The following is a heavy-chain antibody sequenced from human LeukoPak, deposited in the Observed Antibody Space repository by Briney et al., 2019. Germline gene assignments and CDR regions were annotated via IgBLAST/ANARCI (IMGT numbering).Heavy chain of an antibody. CDR3: ARLTGGI. CDR1: GGSIISYY. CDR2: IYYSGST. Sequence: PSETLSLTCTVSGGSIISYYWSWIRQPPGKGPEWIGYIYYSGSTNYNPSLKSRVTISVDTSKNQFSLKLASVTAADTAVYYCARLTGGIWGQGTMVTVSS. D-gene: IGHD7-27*01. J-gene: IGHJ3*02. V-gene: IGHV4-59*01.